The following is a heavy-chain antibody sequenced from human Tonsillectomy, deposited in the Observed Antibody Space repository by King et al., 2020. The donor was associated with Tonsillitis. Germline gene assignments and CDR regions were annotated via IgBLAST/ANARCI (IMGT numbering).Heavy chain of an antibody. CDR2: IIPIFGTA. D-gene: IGHD3-3*01. Sequence: VQLVQSGAEVKKPGSSVKVSCKASGGTFSSYAISWVRQAPGQGLEWMGGIIPIFGTANYAQKFQGRVTITADESTSTAYMELSSLRSEDTAVYYCAGVDSGDFWSGYYGYYFDYWGQGTLVTVSS. J-gene: IGHJ4*02. CDR3: AGVDSGDFWSGYYGYYFDY. CDR1: GGTFSSYA. V-gene: IGHV1-69*01.